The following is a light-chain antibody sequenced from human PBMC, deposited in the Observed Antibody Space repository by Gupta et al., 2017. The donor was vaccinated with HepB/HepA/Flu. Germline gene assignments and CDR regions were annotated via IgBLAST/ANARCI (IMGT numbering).Light chain of an antibody. CDR2: FGS. V-gene: IGKV3-15*01. CDR3: QQDHKWPPSG. J-gene: IGKJ2*03. Sequence: EIVMTQSPATLSMSPGERATLSCRASQSISSNLAWYQQKPGQAPRLLMYFGSTRATGIPARFSGSGSGTDFTLTRSSLQSEDFAVYYCQQDHKWPPSGFGQGTKVEIK. CDR1: QSISSN.